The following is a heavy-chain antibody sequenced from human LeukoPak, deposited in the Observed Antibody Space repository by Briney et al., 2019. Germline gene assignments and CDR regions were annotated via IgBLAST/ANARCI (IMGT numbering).Heavy chain of an antibody. V-gene: IGHV4-4*07. D-gene: IGHD4-17*01. J-gene: IGHJ4*02. CDR1: DDSIRNYY. CDR3: ARVTPHYGDYSYFDY. Sequence: SETLSLTCSVSDDSIRNYYWSWIRQPAGRGLEWIGRIYSGGNTNYNPSLKSRVTMSVDTSKNQFSLKLSSVTAADTAVYYCARVTPHYGDYSYFDYWGQGTLVTVSS. CDR2: IYSGGNT.